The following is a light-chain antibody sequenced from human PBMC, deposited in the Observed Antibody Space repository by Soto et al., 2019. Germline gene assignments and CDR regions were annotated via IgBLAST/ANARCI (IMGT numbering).Light chain of an antibody. V-gene: IGKV2-30*01. CDR2: KVS. CDR3: MQARQTPFT. J-gene: IGKJ3*01. Sequence: DVVMTQSPLSLSVTLGQPASISCRSSQSLVYSDGNTYLNWFQQRPGQSPRHLIHKVSNRDSGVPERFSGSGSDTDFTLKISRVEADDVGLYYCMQARQTPFTFGPGTKVEI. CDR1: QSLVYSDGNTY.